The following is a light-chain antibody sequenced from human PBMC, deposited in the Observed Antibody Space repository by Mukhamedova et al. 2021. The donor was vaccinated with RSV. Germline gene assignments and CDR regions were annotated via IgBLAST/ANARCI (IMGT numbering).Light chain of an antibody. CDR3: KSRDSLGFYV. Sequence: YASWYRQKPGQAPQLVVNGEDNRPSGIPDRFSASTSGNTASLTITGTQAEDEADYYCKSRDSLGFYVFGPGTKVTVL. J-gene: IGLJ1*01. CDR1: Y. V-gene: IGLV3-19*01. CDR2: GED.